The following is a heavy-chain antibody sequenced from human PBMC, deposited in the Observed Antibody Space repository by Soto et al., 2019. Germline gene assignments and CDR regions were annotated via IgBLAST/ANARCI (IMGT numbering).Heavy chain of an antibody. V-gene: IGHV3-23*01. J-gene: IGHJ4*02. CDR1: GFTFSSYA. CDR2: ISGSGGST. CDR3: AKITRVRGVTTHFDY. Sequence: GSLRLSCAASGFTFSSYAMSWVRQAPGKGLEWVSAISGSGGSTYYADSVKGRFTISRDNSKNTLYLQMNSLRAEDTAVYYCAKITRVRGVTTHFDYWGQGTLVTVSS. D-gene: IGHD3-10*01.